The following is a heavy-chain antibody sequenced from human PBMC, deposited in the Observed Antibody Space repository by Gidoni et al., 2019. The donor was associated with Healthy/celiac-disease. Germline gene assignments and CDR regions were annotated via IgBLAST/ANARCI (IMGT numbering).Heavy chain of an antibody. D-gene: IGHD3-10*01. Sequence: EVQLVESGGGLVQPGGSLRLSCSASGFTFSSYAMHWVRQAPGKGLEYVSAISSNGGSTYYADSVKGRFTISRDNSKNTLYLQMSSLRAEDTAVYYCVKDLSSLWFGEGAFDIWGQGTMVTVSS. CDR1: GFTFSSYA. J-gene: IGHJ3*02. V-gene: IGHV3-64D*06. CDR3: VKDLSSLWFGEGAFDI. CDR2: ISSNGGST.